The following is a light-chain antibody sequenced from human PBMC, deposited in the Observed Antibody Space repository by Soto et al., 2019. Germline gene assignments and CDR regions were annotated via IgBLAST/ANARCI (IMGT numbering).Light chain of an antibody. CDR1: QSVSSSY. CDR3: QQYGSSPT. V-gene: IGKV3-20*01. CDR2: GAS. Sequence: EIVLTQSPGTLSLSPGERATLSCRASQSVSSSYLAWYQQKPGQAPRLLIYGASSRATGIPDRFSGSGSGTHFTLTISRLEPEDFAVYYCQQYGSSPTFGGGTKVEIK. J-gene: IGKJ4*01.